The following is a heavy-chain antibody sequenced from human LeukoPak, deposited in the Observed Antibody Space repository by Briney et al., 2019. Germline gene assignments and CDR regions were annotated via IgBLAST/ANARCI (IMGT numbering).Heavy chain of an antibody. V-gene: IGHV3-23*01. D-gene: IGHD2-15*01. J-gene: IGHJ6*03. CDR2: ISGTGGTT. Sequence: QPGGSLGLSCAASGFTFSSYSMTWVRQAPGKGLEWVSAISGTGGTTYYADSVKGRFTISRDNSKNTLYLQMNSLRAEDTAVYYCAKNGDRGAYCSGGSCYPYYYYYMDVWGKGTTVTISS. CDR1: GFTFSSYS. CDR3: AKNGDRGAYCSGGSCYPYYYYYMDV.